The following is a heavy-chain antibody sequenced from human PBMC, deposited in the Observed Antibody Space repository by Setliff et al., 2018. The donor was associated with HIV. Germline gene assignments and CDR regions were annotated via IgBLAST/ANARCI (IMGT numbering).Heavy chain of an antibody. Sequence: SETLSLTCTVSGGSISSSSYYWGWIRQPPGKGLEWIGSIYSGSTYYNPSLKSRVTISVDTSKNHYSLKLSSVTAADTAVYYCGRDTGYCSSTSCYGVVDYWGQGTRVTVTS. CDR2: IYSGST. D-gene: IGHD2-2*01. V-gene: IGHV4-39*02. J-gene: IGHJ4*02. CDR3: GRDTGYCSSTSCYGVVDY. CDR1: GGSISSSSYY.